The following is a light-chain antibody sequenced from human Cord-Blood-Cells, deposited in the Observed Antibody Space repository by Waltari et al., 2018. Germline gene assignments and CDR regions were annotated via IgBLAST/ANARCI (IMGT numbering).Light chain of an antibody. Sequence: QSVLTQPPSASGTPGQRVTISCSGSSSNIGSNYVYWYQQLPGTAPKLLIYRNNPLPSGVPDRFSGSKSGTSASLAISGLRSEDEADYYYAAWDDSLRVFGGGTKLTVL. CDR2: RNN. V-gene: IGLV1-47*01. CDR3: AAWDDSLRV. CDR1: SSNIGSNY. J-gene: IGLJ3*02.